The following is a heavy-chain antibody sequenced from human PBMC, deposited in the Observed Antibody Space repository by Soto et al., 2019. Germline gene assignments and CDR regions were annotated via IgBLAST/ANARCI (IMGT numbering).Heavy chain of an antibody. CDR3: ARESPPADY. V-gene: IGHV1-18*01. CDR1: CYTFTSSC. CDR2: ISAYNGNT. Sequence: GASVKVSCNASCYTFTSSCTIWVRQAPGQGLEWMGWISAYNGNTNYAQKLQGRVTMTTDTSTSTAYMELRSLRSDDTAVYYCARESPPADYWGQGTLVTVSS. J-gene: IGHJ4*02.